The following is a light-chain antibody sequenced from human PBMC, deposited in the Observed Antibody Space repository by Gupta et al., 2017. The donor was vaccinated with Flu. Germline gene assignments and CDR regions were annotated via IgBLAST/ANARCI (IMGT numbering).Light chain of an antibody. J-gene: IGLJ2*01. Sequence: QSVLTQPPSVSAAPGQRVTISCTGSSSNIGAGYDVHWYQQLPGTAPNLLIYGNSNRPAGVPDRFSGSKSGTSASLAITGLQAEDEADYYCQSYDSSLSVVFGGGTKLTVL. CDR3: QSYDSSLSVV. V-gene: IGLV1-40*01. CDR1: SSNIGAGYD. CDR2: GNS.